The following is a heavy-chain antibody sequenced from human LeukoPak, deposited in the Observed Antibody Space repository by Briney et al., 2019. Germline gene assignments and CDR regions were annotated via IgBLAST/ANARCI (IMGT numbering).Heavy chain of an antibody. J-gene: IGHJ6*02. CDR1: GDSVSSTTSA. Sequence: SQTLSLTCAISGDSVSSTTSACNWVRQSPSRGLEWLGRTYYTSTSKWDTDYAVSLKSRISVSPDISKNQFSLQLNSVTPEDTAVYYCTRGRRFYYGMDVWGQGTTVTVSS. CDR2: TYYTSTSKWDT. V-gene: IGHV6-1*01. D-gene: IGHD3-16*01. CDR3: TRGRRFYYGMDV.